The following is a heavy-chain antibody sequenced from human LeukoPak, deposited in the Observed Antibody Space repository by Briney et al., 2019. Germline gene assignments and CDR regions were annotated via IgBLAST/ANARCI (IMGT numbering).Heavy chain of an antibody. CDR1: GYTFIGYY. Sequence: AASVKVSCKASGYTFIGYYMHWVRQAPGQGLAWMGWINPNSGGTNYAQKFQGRVTMARDTSISTAYMELSRLRSDDTAVYYCARGAGGGTSFMDVWGQGTTVTVSS. D-gene: IGHD2-2*01. J-gene: IGHJ6*02. CDR2: INPNSGGT. CDR3: ARGAGGGTSFMDV. V-gene: IGHV1-2*02.